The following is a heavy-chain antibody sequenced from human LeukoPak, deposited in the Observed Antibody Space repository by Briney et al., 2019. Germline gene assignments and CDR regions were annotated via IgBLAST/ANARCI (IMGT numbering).Heavy chain of an antibody. Sequence: SETLSLTCAVYGGSFSNYYWSWIRQPPGKGLEWIGRIYYSGSTKYNPSLQSRVTISVGTSKNQFSLNLSSVTAADTAVYYCARDSWRSGGSCRYFDYWGQGTLVTVSS. D-gene: IGHD2-15*01. CDR1: GGSFSNYY. J-gene: IGHJ4*02. CDR2: IYYSGST. CDR3: ARDSWRSGGSCRYFDY. V-gene: IGHV4-59*01.